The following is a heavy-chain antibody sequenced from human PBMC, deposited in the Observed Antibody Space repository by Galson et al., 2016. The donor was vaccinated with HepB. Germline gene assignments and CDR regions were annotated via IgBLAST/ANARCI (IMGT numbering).Heavy chain of an antibody. Sequence: SLRLSCAASGFAFSVYGMTWVRQAPRKGLEWVAVISYDGSYKYYADSVKGRFTISRDNSKNTLYLQMNSLRAEDTAVYYCAKDLADYYDSTGYYTGLDYWGQGTLATVSS. CDR3: AKDLADYYDSTGYYTGLDY. J-gene: IGHJ4*02. CDR2: ISYDGSYK. V-gene: IGHV3-30*18. D-gene: IGHD3-22*01. CDR1: GFAFSVYG.